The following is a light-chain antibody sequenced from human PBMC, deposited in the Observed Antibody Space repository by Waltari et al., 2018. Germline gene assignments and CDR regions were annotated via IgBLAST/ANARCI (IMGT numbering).Light chain of an antibody. Sequence: EIVMTQSPATLSVSPGERATLSCRASQTVRSHLAWYKQRPGQAPRLLLYAASTWATGIPARFSGSGSGTEFTLTISSLQSEDFGVYYCQHYDSWPPRFGQGTTLEIK. CDR3: QHYDSWPPR. V-gene: IGKV3-15*01. CDR1: QTVRSH. CDR2: AAS. J-gene: IGKJ2*01.